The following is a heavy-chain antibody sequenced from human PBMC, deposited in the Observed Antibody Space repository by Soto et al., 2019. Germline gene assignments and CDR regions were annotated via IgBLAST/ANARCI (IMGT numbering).Heavy chain of an antibody. CDR2: INAGNGNT. CDR3: ARDLGFYGDYGVDY. D-gene: IGHD4-17*01. Sequence: QVQLVQSGAEVKKPGASVKVSCKASGYTFTSYAMHWVRQAPGQRLEWMGWINAGNGNTKYSQKFQGRVTINRDTSASTAYMELSSLRSEDTAVYYCARDLGFYGDYGVDYWGQGTLVTVSS. CDR1: GYTFTSYA. V-gene: IGHV1-3*01. J-gene: IGHJ4*02.